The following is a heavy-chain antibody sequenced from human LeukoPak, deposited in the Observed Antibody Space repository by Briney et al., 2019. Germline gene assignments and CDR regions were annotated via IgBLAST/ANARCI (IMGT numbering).Heavy chain of an antibody. J-gene: IGHJ4*02. CDR3: AKLFVVVPAAAYFDY. CDR2: ISGSGGST. CDR1: GFTVSSHA. Sequence: PGGSLRLSCAAYGFTVSSHAMSWVRHAPGEWLEWLSAISGSGGSTYYADSVKGRFTISRDNSKNTLYLQMNSLRAEDTAVYYCAKLFVVVPAAAYFDYWGQGTLVTVSS. V-gene: IGHV3-23*01. D-gene: IGHD2-2*01.